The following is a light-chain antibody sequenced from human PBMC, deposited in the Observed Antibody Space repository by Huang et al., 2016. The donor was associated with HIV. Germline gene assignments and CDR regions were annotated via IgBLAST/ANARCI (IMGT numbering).Light chain of an antibody. Sequence: EIVMTQSPATLSVSPGERATLSCRASQSISSNLAWYQQKADQAPRLLIYGASTRATGVPARFSGSGSGTEFTLTISSLQSEDFAIYYCQHYSNWPPWTFGQGTKVEI. V-gene: IGKV3-15*01. J-gene: IGKJ1*01. CDR2: GAS. CDR3: QHYSNWPPWT. CDR1: QSISSN.